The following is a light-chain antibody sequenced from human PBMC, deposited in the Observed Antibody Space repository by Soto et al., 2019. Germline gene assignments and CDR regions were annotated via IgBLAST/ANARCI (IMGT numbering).Light chain of an antibody. CDR1: QSITNY. Sequence: DIQMTQSPSSLSASVGDRVTITCRASQSITNYLSWYQQKSGKAPKLLIYGASSLQSGVPSRFSGSGSGTDFTLTINSLQPEDFATYYCQQSYSSLYTFGQGTKLEIK. V-gene: IGKV1-39*01. CDR3: QQSYSSLYT. CDR2: GAS. J-gene: IGKJ2*01.